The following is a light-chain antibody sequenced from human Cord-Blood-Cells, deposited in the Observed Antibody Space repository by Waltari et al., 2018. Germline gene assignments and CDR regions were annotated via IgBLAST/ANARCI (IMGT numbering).Light chain of an antibody. CDR3: QTWGTGIHV. CDR2: LNSDGSH. Sequence: QLVLTQSPSASASLGAPVKLTCTLSSGHSSYAIACHQQQPEKGPRYLMKLNSDGSHSKGDGIPDRFSGSSSGAERYLTISSLQSEDEADYYCQTWGTGIHVFGGGTKLTVL. V-gene: IGLV4-69*01. J-gene: IGLJ2*01. CDR1: SGHSSYA.